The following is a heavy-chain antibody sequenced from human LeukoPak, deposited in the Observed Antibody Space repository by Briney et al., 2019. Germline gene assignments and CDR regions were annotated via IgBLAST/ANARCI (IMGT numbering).Heavy chain of an antibody. V-gene: IGHV1-8*01. CDR3: ARGGKYYDFWSGLLFDP. Sequence: ASVKVSCKASGYTFTSYDINWVRQATGQGLEWMGWMNPNSGNTGYAQKFQGRVTVTRNTSISTAYMELSSLRSEDTAVYYRARGGKYYDFWSGLLFDPWGQGTLVTVSS. CDR1: GYTFTSYD. CDR2: MNPNSGNT. D-gene: IGHD3-3*01. J-gene: IGHJ5*02.